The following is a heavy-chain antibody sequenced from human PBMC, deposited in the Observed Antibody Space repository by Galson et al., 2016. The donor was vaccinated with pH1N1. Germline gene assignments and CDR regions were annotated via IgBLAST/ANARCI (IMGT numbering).Heavy chain of an antibody. J-gene: IGHJ4*02. D-gene: IGHD6-13*01. CDR2: IGSSSNV. Sequence: SLRLSCAASGFTLSDYYMNWIRETPERGLEWLSSIGSSSNVAYADSVKGRFTISRDNAQNSLLLQMDSLRVDDTALYYCAREWGIGAAGPLDSWGQGALVIVSS. CDR3: AREWGIGAAGPLDS. CDR1: GFTLSDYY. V-gene: IGHV3-69-1*01.